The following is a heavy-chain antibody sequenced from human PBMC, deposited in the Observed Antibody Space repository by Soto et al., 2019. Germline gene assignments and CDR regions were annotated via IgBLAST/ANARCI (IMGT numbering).Heavy chain of an antibody. CDR2: IIPILGIA. CDR1: GGTFSSYT. D-gene: IGHD3-22*01. V-gene: IGHV1-69*02. CDR3: ARLYYYDSSGYYAAH. Sequence: SVKVSCKASGGTFSSYTISWVRQAPGQGLEWMGRIIPILGIANYAQKFQGRVTITADKSTSTAYMELSSLRSEDTAVYYCARLYYYDSSGYYAAHWGQGTLVTVSS. J-gene: IGHJ4*02.